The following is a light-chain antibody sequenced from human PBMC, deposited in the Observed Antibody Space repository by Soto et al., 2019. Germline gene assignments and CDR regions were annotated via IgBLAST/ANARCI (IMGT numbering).Light chain of an antibody. CDR2: DVS. V-gene: IGLV2-14*03. CDR1: SSDVGGYNF. CDR3: SSYTSSSTVV. Sequence: QSVPTQPASVSGSPGQSITISCTGTSSDVGGYNFVSWYQHHPGKAPKLMLYDVSNRPSGISNRFSGSKSGNTASLTISGLQADDEADYYCSSYTSSSTVVFGGGTKVTVL. J-gene: IGLJ2*01.